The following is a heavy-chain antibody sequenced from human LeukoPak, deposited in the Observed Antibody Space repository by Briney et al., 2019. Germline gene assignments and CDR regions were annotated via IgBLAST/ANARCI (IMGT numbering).Heavy chain of an antibody. V-gene: IGHV1-46*01. Sequence: ASVKVSCKASGYTFTGYYMHWVRQAPGQGLEWTGIINPSGGSTSYAQKFQGRATMTRDMSTSTVYMELSSLRSEDTAVYYCARASIAAPRGDYWGQGTLVTVSS. CDR1: GYTFTGYY. J-gene: IGHJ4*02. D-gene: IGHD6-6*01. CDR2: INPSGGST. CDR3: ARASIAAPRGDY.